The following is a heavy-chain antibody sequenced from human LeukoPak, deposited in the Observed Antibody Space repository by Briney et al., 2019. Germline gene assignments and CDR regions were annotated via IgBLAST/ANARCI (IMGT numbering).Heavy chain of an antibody. V-gene: IGHV4-61*08. CDR2: IYYSGST. J-gene: IGHJ5*02. Sequence: SETLSLTCAVSGGSISSGGYSWSWIRQPPGKGLEWIGYIYYSGSTNYNPSLKSRVTISVDTSKNQFSLKLSSVTAADTAVYYCVGSSWGYNWFDPWGQGTLVTVSS. D-gene: IGHD6-13*01. CDR3: VGSSWGYNWFDP. CDR1: GGSISSGGYS.